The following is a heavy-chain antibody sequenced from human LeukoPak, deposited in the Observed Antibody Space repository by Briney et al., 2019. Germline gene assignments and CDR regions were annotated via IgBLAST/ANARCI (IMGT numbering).Heavy chain of an antibody. CDR3: ARERVTTDNYYYMDV. V-gene: IGHV3-48*04. CDR2: ISSSGSTI. CDR1: GFTFSSYS. J-gene: IGHJ6*03. D-gene: IGHD1-26*01. Sequence: GGSLRLSCAASGFTFSSYSMNWVRQAPGKGLEWVSYISSSGSTIYYADSVKGRFTISRDNAKNSLYLQMNSLRAEDTALFYCARERVTTDNYYYMDVWDKGTTVTVSS.